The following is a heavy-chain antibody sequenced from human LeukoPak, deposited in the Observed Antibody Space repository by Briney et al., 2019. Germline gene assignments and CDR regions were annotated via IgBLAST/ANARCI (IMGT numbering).Heavy chain of an antibody. Sequence: ASVKVSCKASGYTFTGYYIHWVRQAPGQGLEWMGWINPNSGGTNYAQNFQGRVTMTRDTTISTAYMELSRLRSDDTAVYYCATAFSSSWYGPADCCGQGTLVTVSS. CDR1: GYTFTGYY. CDR2: INPNSGGT. D-gene: IGHD6-13*01. V-gene: IGHV1-2*02. CDR3: ATAFSSSWYGPADC. J-gene: IGHJ4*02.